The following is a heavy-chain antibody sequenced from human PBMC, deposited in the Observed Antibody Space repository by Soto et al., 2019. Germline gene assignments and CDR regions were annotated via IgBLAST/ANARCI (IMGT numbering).Heavy chain of an antibody. CDR3: ARRDSGGFYRFFVS. CDR2: TGSGTGPG. J-gene: IGHJ4*02. Sequence: SVKVSCKASGGSLSTNPISWVRQAPGQGLEWMGGTGSGTGPGNHAQKFQGRLTVTADKSTSTVYMELTNLSSEDTAVYYCARRDSGGFYRFFVSWGPGTLVTVSS. CDR1: GGSLSTNP. D-gene: IGHD2-15*01. V-gene: IGHV1-69*06.